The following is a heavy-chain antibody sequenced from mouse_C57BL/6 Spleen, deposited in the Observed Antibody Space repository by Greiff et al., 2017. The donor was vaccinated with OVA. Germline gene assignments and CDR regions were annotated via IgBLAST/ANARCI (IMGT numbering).Heavy chain of an antibody. J-gene: IGHJ2*01. Sequence: VQLQQSGPELVKPGASVKISCKASGYAFSSSWMNWVKQRPGKGLEWIGRIYPGDGDTNYNGKFKGKDTLTTDKSPSTAYMQLNSLTSEDSAVYFCAKNWVDYWGQGTTLTVSS. V-gene: IGHV1-82*01. CDR3: AKNWVDY. D-gene: IGHD4-1*01. CDR2: IYPGDGDT. CDR1: GYAFSSSW.